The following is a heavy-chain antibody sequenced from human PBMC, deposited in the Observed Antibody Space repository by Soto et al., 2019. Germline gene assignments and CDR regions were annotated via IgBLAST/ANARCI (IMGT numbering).Heavy chain of an antibody. Sequence: GESLKISCAASGFTFSSYAMSWVRQAPGKGLEWVSAISGSGGSTYYADSVKGRFTISRDNSKNKLYRQMNSLRAEDTAVYYCAKELQDSSSWYLLPHYYYYGMDVWGQGTTVTVSS. D-gene: IGHD6-13*01. J-gene: IGHJ6*02. CDR3: AKELQDSSSWYLLPHYYYYGMDV. CDR2: ISGSGGST. CDR1: GFTFSSYA. V-gene: IGHV3-23*01.